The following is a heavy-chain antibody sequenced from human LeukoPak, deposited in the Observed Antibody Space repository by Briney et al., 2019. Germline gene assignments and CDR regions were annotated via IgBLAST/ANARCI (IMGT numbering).Heavy chain of an antibody. CDR1: GVSITTYY. CDR3: ARGALLWFGDRMEYYFDY. CDR2: ISHTGTT. Sequence: SETLSLTCKVSGVSITTYYWSWIRQSPGKGLEWIGYISHTGTTDYNPSLKSRVTFSVDTSKNEFSLKLTSVTAADTAVYYCARGALLWFGDRMEYYFDYWGQGTLLTVSS. V-gene: IGHV4-59*13. D-gene: IGHD3-10*01. J-gene: IGHJ4*02.